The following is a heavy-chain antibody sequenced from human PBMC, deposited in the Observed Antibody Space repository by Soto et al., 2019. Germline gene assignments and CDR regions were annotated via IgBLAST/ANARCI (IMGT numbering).Heavy chain of an antibody. CDR2: IIPIFGTA. CDR1: GGTFSSYA. Sequence: SVKASCKASGGTFSSYASRWVRQAPGQGLEWMGGIIPIFGTANYAQKFQGRVTITADESTSTAYRELSSLRSEDTAVYYCASRIAAHILSFDYWGQGTLVTVSS. J-gene: IGHJ4*02. D-gene: IGHD6-6*01. V-gene: IGHV1-69*13. CDR3: ASRIAAHILSFDY.